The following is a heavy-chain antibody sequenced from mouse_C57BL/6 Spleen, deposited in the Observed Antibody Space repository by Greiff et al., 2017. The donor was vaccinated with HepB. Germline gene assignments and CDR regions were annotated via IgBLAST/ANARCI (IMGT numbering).Heavy chain of an antibody. J-gene: IGHJ4*01. D-gene: IGHD1-1*01. CDR3: ARHYYGSFYAMDY. CDR2: INPSSGYT. V-gene: IGHV1-7*01. CDR1: GYTFTSYW. Sequence: VQLQQSGAELAKPGASVKLSCKASGYTFTSYWMHWVKQRPGQGLEWIGYINPSSGYTKYNQKFKDKATLTADKSSSTAYMQLSSLTYEDSAVYYCARHYYGSFYAMDYWGQGTSVTVSS.